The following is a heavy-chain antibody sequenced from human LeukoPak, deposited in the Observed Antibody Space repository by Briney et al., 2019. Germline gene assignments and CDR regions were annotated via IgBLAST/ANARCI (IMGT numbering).Heavy chain of an antibody. CDR1: GFTFSSYA. J-gene: IGHJ4*01. V-gene: IGHV3-30*04. CDR3: ARDLGITFGGVIVLYYFD. D-gene: IGHD3-16*02. Sequence: GGSLRLSCAASGFTFSSYAWYWVGQATGKGLVCVAVISYDGSSNYYADSVKGRFTISRDNSKNTLYLQLNSLRAEDTAVYYCARDLGITFGGVIVLYYFD. CDR2: ISYDGSSN.